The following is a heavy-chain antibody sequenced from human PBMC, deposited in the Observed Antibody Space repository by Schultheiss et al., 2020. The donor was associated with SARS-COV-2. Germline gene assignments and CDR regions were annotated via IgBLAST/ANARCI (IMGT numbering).Heavy chain of an antibody. J-gene: IGHJ3*01. CDR3: ARLFMITFGGVIVNDAFDL. CDR1: GYSFTSYW. V-gene: IGHV5-51*01. D-gene: IGHD3-16*02. CDR2: IYPGDSDT. Sequence: GGSLRLSCKGLGYSFTSYWIGWVRQMPGKGLEWMGIIYPGDSDTRYSPSFQGQVTISADKSISTAYLQWSILKASDTAMYYCARLFMITFGGVIVNDAFDLWGQGTMVTVSS.